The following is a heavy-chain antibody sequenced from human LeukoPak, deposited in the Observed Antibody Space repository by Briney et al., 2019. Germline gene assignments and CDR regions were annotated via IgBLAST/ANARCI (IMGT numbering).Heavy chain of an antibody. CDR3: ARGNGGNSSPFDP. CDR1: GGSISSYY. CDR2: IYYSGST. D-gene: IGHD4-23*01. J-gene: IGHJ5*02. V-gene: IGHV4-59*01. Sequence: SETLSLTCTVSGGSISSYYWSWIRQPPGKGQEWIGYIYYSGSTNYNPSLKSRVTISVDTSKNQFSLKLSSVNAAVTAVYYCARGNGGNSSPFDPWGQGTLVTVSS.